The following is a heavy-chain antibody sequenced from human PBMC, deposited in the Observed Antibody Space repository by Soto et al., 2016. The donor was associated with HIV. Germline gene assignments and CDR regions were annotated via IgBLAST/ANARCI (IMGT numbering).Heavy chain of an antibody. CDR1: GYTFPSYD. V-gene: IGHV1-8*01. J-gene: IGHJ6*03. D-gene: IGHD6-13*01. CDR3: ARVQGYSSSWSLYYYYYMDV. CDR2: MNPNGGNT. Sequence: QVQLVQSGAEVKKPGASVKVSCKASGYTFPSYDINWVRQATGQGLEWMGWMNPNGGNTGYAQKFQGRVTITRNTSISTAHMELSSLRSEDTAVYYCARVQGYSSSWSLYYYYYMDVWGKGTTVTVSS.